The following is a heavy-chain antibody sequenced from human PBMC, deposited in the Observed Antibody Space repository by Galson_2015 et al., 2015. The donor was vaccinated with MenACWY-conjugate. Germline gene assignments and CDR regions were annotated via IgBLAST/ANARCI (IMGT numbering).Heavy chain of an antibody. CDR1: GFIFSSYS. CDR3: ARGIGDYVDGSGDC. J-gene: IGHJ4*02. Sequence: SLRLSCAASGFIFSSYSMNWVRQAPGKGLEWVSSIDSSGSDIYYGDSVKGRFTISRDNAKNSVFLQMNSLRAEDTAVYYCARGIGDYVDGSGDCWGQGTLVTVS. D-gene: IGHD4-17*01. V-gene: IGHV3-21*01. CDR2: IDSSGSDI.